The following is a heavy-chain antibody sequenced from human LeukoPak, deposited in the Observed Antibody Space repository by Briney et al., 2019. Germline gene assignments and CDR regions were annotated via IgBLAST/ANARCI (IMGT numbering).Heavy chain of an antibody. V-gene: IGHV4-34*01. Sequence: SETLSLTCAVYGGSFSGYYWSWIRQPPGKGLEWIGEINHSGSTNYNPSLKSRVTTSVDTSKNQFSLKLSSVTAADTAVYYCARGVPGSSGWYGGFDPWGQGTLVTVSS. CDR2: INHSGST. CDR3: ARGVPGSSGWYGGFDP. CDR1: GGSFSGYY. D-gene: IGHD6-19*01. J-gene: IGHJ5*02.